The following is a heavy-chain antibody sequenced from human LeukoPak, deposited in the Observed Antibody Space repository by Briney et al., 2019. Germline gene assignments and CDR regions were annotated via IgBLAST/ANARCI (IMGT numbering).Heavy chain of an antibody. V-gene: IGHV4-59*01. CDR2: IYYSGST. D-gene: IGHD1-26*01. CDR3: ARWGAHFDY. Sequence: SETLSLTCTVSGGSISSYYWSWIRQPPGKGLEWIGYIYYSGSTNYNPSLKSRVTISVDTSKNQFSLKLSSVTAADTAAYYCARWGAHFDYWGQGTLVTVSS. CDR1: GGSISSYY. J-gene: IGHJ4*02.